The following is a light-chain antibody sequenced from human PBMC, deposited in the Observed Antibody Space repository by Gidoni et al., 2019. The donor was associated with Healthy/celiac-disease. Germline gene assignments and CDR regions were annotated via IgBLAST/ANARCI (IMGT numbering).Light chain of an antibody. CDR1: SSDVGGYNY. Sequence: QSALTQPASVSGSPGQSITISCTETSSDVGGYNYVSWYQQHPVKAPKLMIYDVSNRPSGVSNRFSGSKSGNTASLTISGLQAEDEADYYCSSYTSSSTLVFGGGTKLTVL. CDR3: SSYTSSSTLV. V-gene: IGLV2-14*03. J-gene: IGLJ2*01. CDR2: DVS.